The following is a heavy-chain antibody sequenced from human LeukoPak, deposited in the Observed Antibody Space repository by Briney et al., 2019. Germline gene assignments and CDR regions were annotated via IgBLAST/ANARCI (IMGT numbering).Heavy chain of an antibody. CDR1: GGSISSGDYY. J-gene: IGHJ4*02. CDR2: IYYSGST. Sequence: SETLSLACTVSGGSISSGDYYWSWIRQPPGKGLEWIGYIYYSGSTYYNPSLKSRVTISVDTSKNQFSLKLSSVTAADTAVYYCARVEAMELFDYWGQGTLVTVSS. D-gene: IGHD1-7*01. CDR3: ARVEAMELFDY. V-gene: IGHV4-30-4*01.